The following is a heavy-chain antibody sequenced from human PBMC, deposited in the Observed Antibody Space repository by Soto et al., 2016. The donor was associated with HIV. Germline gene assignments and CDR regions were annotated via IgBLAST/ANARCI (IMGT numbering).Heavy chain of an antibody. CDR1: GFTFSTYW. Sequence: EVHLVESGGGLVQPGGSLRLSCASSGFTFSTYWMHWVRQAPGKGLVWVSRINNDGSSTTYADSVKGRFTISRDNAKNTLYLRMSSLRADDTAMYFCARGGTYDILTGYYNVGLDYWGQGTLVTVSS. CDR2: INNDGSST. V-gene: IGHV3-74*01. J-gene: IGHJ4*02. D-gene: IGHD3-9*01. CDR3: ARGGTYDILTGYYNVGLDY.